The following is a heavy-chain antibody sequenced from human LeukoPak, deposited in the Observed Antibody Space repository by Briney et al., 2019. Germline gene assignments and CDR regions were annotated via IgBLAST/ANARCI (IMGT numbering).Heavy chain of an antibody. CDR3: TRFTIVGVVDAFDI. CDR2: IRSKVYGGTT. D-gene: IGHD3-3*01. V-gene: IGHV3-49*03. Sequence: PGRSLRLSCTASGFTFGDYAMSWFRQAPGKGLEWVGFIRSKVYGGTTEYAASVKVRFTISRDDSKSIAYLQMTSLKTEDAGVYYCTRFTIVGVVDAFDIWGQGTMVTVSS. J-gene: IGHJ3*02. CDR1: GFTFGDYA.